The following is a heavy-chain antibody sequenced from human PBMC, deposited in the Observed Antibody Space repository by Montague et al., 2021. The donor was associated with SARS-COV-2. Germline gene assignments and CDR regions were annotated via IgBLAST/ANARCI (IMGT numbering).Heavy chain of an antibody. D-gene: IGHD3-10*01. CDR2: IYYTGST. J-gene: IGHJ5*01. Sequence: SETLSLTCTVSGGSISSSSYYWGWIRQPPGKGLEWIGSIYYTGSTYYNPSLKSRVTISVDTSKNQFSLKLSSVTAADTAVYYCARDCYDYGSGSYQRWFDSWGQGTLVTVSS. CDR1: GGSISSSSYY. V-gene: IGHV4-39*07. CDR3: ARDCYDYGSGSYQRWFDS.